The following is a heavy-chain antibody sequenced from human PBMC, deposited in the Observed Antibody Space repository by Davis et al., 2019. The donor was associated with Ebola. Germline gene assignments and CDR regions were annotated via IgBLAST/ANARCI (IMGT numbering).Heavy chain of an antibody. CDR1: GYSFTSYW. J-gene: IGHJ4*02. Sequence: KVSCKGSGYSFTSYWIGWVRQLPGKGLEWMGIIYPGDSDTRYSPSFQGQVTISADKSISTAYLQWSSLKASDTAMYYCARRGLYYDILTGYYSGSFDYWGQGTLVTVSS. CDR2: IYPGDSDT. D-gene: IGHD3-9*01. V-gene: IGHV5-51*01. CDR3: ARRGLYYDILTGYYSGSFDY.